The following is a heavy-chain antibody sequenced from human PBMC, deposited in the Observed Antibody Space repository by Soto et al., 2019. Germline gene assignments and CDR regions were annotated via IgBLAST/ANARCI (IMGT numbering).Heavy chain of an antibody. D-gene: IGHD5-12*01. CDR2: IYQSGSN. Sequence: QLQLQESGSGLVKPSQTLSLTCAVSGGSVTSGGYPWSWIRQPPGKGLEFIGYIYQSGSNYYNPSLKSRVTISIDRSKNQFSLKLNSVTAADTAVYYCARARGYSAYDPPDYWGQGTLVTVSS. J-gene: IGHJ4*02. CDR1: GGSVTSGGYP. V-gene: IGHV4-30-2*01. CDR3: ARARGYSAYDPPDY.